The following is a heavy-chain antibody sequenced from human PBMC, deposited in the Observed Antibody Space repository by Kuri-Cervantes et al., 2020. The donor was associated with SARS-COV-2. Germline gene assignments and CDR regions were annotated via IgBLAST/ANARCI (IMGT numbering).Heavy chain of an antibody. Sequence: ASVKVSCKVSGYTFINYYMHWVRQAPGQGLEWMGMINPAGGDTNYAQKFQGRVTMTRDTSTRTVYMELTSLRAEDTAVYYCAKDLEQQLDSHYGMDVWGQGTTVTVSS. V-gene: IGHV1-46*01. D-gene: IGHD6-13*01. CDR1: GYTFINYY. J-gene: IGHJ6*02. CDR3: AKDLEQQLDSHYGMDV. CDR2: INPAGGDT.